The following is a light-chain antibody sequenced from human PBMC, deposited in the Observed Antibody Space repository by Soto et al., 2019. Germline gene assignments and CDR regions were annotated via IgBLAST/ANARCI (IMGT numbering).Light chain of an antibody. V-gene: IGKV3-20*01. CDR2: GAS. J-gene: IGKJ5*01. Sequence: EIVLTQSPGTLSLSPGERATLSCRASQSVSSSCLAWYQQKPVQAPRLLIYGASRRATGIPDRFSGSGSGIDFTLTIGRLEPEDFAVYYCHQYDASPITFGQGTRLEIK. CDR3: HQYDASPIT. CDR1: QSVSSSC.